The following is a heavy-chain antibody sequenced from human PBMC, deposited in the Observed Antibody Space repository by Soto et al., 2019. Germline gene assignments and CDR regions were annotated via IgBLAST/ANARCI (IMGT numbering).Heavy chain of an antibody. J-gene: IGHJ4*02. D-gene: IGHD3-3*01. CDR2: INAGNGNT. V-gene: IGHV1-3*01. Sequence: HHAPKQRLEWMGWINAGNGNTKYSQKFQGRVTITRDTSASTAYMELSSLRSEDTAVYYCAREKNGYYGFWSGSTYFDFWGQGTLVTVS. CDR3: AREKNGYYGFWSGSTYFDF.